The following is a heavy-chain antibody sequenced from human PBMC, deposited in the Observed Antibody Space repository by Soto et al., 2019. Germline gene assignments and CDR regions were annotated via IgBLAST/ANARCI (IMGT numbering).Heavy chain of an antibody. Sequence: EVQLVESGGGLVQPGGSLRLSCAASGFTFSNYAMDWVRQAPGKVLEYVSGISSNGVGTYYANSVKGRFTISRDNSKNTLYPQMGSLRAEDMAVYYCARREQSDYYYMDVWGKGTSVTVSS. V-gene: IGHV3-64*01. J-gene: IGHJ6*03. CDR1: GFTFSNYA. CDR3: ARREQSDYYYMDV. D-gene: IGHD6-19*01. CDR2: ISSNGVGT.